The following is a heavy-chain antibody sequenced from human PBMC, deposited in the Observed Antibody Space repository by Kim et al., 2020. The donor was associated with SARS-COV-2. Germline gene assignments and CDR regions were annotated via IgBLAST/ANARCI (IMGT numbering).Heavy chain of an antibody. CDR1: GGSISSYY. CDR2: IYYSGST. D-gene: IGHD1-26*01. J-gene: IGHJ4*02. CDR3: AREMYSGSLSYFDY. V-gene: IGHV4-59*13. Sequence: SETLSLTCTVSGGSISSYYWSWIRQPPGKGLEWIGYIYYSGSTNYNPSLKSRVTISVDTSKNQFSLKLSSVTAADTAVYYCAREMYSGSLSYFDYWGQGTLVTVSS.